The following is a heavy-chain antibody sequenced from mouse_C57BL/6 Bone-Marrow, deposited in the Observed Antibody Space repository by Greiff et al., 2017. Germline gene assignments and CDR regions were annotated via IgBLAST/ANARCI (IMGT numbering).Heavy chain of an antibody. Sequence: VKLMESGPGLVAPSQSLSITCTVSGFSLTSYAISWVRQPPGKGLEWLGVIWTGGGTNYNSALKSRLSISKDNSKSQVFLKMTSLQTDDTARYYCARRTYINYWYFDVWGTGTTVTVSS. CDR3: ARRTYINYWYFDV. J-gene: IGHJ1*03. CDR1: GFSLTSYA. D-gene: IGHD2-5*01. V-gene: IGHV2-9-1*01. CDR2: IWTGGGT.